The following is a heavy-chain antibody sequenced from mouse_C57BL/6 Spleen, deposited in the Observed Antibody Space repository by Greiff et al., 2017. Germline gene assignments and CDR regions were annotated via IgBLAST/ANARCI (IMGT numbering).Heavy chain of an antibody. Sequence: VQLQQSGAELARPGASVKLSCKASGYTFTSYGISWVKQRTGQGLEWIGEIYPRSGNTYYNEKFKGKATLTADKYSSTAYMELRSLTSEDSAVXFGAREGGGGLQKAWFAYWGQGTLVTVSA. V-gene: IGHV1-81*01. D-gene: IGHD3-1*01. CDR2: IYPRSGNT. CDR3: AREGGGGLQKAWFAY. J-gene: IGHJ3*01. CDR1: GYTFTSYG.